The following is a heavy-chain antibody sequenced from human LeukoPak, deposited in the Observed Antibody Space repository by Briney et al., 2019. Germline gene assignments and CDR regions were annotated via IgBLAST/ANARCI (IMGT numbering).Heavy chain of an antibody. V-gene: IGHV3-30*03. CDR3: ARDAMNSGYDGDFDY. J-gene: IGHJ4*02. D-gene: IGHD5-12*01. CDR2: ISYDGSNK. CDR1: GFNFSSYG. Sequence: GRSLRLSCAASGFNFSSYGMHWVRQAPGKGLEWVAVISYDGSNKYYADSVKGRFTISRDNSKNTLYLQMNSLRAEDTAVYYCARDAMNSGYDGDFDYWGQGTLVTVSS.